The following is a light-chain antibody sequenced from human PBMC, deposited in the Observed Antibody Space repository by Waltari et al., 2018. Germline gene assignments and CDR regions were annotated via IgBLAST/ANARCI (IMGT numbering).Light chain of an antibody. CDR3: QQSYSNPLT. Sequence: DIQMTQSPSSLSASVGDRVAITCRASQSISTYLNWYQQKPGTAPKLLIYVASSLQSGVPSRFSGSGSGTYFTLTISSLQPEDFATYYCQQSYSNPLTFGGGTKVEIK. J-gene: IGKJ4*01. CDR1: QSISTY. CDR2: VAS. V-gene: IGKV1-39*01.